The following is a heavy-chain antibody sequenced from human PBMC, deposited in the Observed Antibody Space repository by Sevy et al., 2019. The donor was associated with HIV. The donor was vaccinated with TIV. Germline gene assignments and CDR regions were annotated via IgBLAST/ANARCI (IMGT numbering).Heavy chain of an antibody. CDR2: ISGSGGST. CDR3: AASTLVRGVIWYYYGMDV. CDR1: GFTFSSYA. Sequence: GRSLRLSCAASGFTFSSYAMSWVRQAPGMGLEWVSAISGSGGSTYYADSVKGRFTISRDNSKNTLYLQMNSLRAEDTAVYYCAASTLVRGVIWYYYGMDVWGQRTTVTVSS. J-gene: IGHJ6*02. D-gene: IGHD3-10*01. V-gene: IGHV3-23*01.